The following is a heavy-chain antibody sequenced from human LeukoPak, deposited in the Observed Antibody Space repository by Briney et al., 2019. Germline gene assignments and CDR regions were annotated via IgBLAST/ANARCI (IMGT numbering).Heavy chain of an antibody. J-gene: IGHJ4*02. D-gene: IGHD3-10*01. V-gene: IGHV3-21*01. CDR3: SMVRGVGDYFDY. CDR1: GFTFSSYS. CDR2: ISSSSSYI. Sequence: PGGSLRLSCAASGFTFSSYSMNWVRQAPGKGLEWVSSISSSSSYIYYADSVKGRFTISRDNAKNSLYLQMNSLRAEDTAVYYCSMVRGVGDYFDYWGQGTLVTVSS.